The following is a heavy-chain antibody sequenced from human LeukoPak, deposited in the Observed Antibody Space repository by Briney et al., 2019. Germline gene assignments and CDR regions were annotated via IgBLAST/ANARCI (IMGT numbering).Heavy chain of an antibody. CDR2: IYPGDSDT. Sequence: PGGSLRLSCKGSGYSSTSYWIGWVRQMPGKGLEWMGIIYPGDSDTRYSPSFQGQVTISADKSISTAYLQWSSLKASDTAMYYCARADYGGNSAFDYWGQGTLVTVSS. V-gene: IGHV5-51*01. CDR3: ARADYGGNSAFDY. CDR1: GYSSTSYW. D-gene: IGHD4-23*01. J-gene: IGHJ4*02.